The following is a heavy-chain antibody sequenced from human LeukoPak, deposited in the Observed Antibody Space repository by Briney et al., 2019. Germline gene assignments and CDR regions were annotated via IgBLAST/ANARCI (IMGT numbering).Heavy chain of an antibody. CDR3: ARGEWEYCSSTSCRYYYYYGMDV. CDR1: GGTFSSYA. J-gene: IGHJ6*02. Sequence: ASVKVSCKASGGTFSSYAISWVRQAPGQGLEWMGGIIPIFGTANYAQKFQGRVTITADESTSTAYMELSSLRSEDTAVYYCARGEWEYCSSTSCRYYYYYGMDVWGQGTTVTVSS. CDR2: IIPIFGTA. D-gene: IGHD2-2*01. V-gene: IGHV1-69*13.